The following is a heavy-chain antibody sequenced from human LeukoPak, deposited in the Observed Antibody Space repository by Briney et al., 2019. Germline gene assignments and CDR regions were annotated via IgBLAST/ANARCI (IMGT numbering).Heavy chain of an antibody. CDR2: IWYDGSNK. D-gene: IGHD3-10*01. CDR3: ARDLLLWFGELSIDY. J-gene: IGHJ4*02. CDR1: GFTFSSYG. Sequence: GRSLRLSCAASGFTFSSYGMHWVRQAPGKGLEWVAVIWYDGSNKYYADSVKGRFTISRDNSKNTLYLQMNSLRAEDTAVYYCARDLLLWFGELSIDYWGQGTLVTVSS. V-gene: IGHV3-33*01.